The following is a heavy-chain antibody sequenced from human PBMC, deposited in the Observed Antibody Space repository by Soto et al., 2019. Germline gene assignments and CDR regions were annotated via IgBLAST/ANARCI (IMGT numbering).Heavy chain of an antibody. J-gene: IGHJ4*02. CDR2: INWNSGSI. D-gene: IGHD2-2*02. V-gene: IGHV3-9*01. CDR3: ARGLIVVVPAAIGFDY. CDR1: GFTFDDYA. Sequence: EVQLVESGGGLVQPGRSLRLSCAASGFTFDDYAMHWVRQAPGKGLEWVSGINWNSGSIGYADSVKGRFTISRDNAKNSLYLQMNSLRTEDTALYYCARGLIVVVPAAIGFDYWGQGTLVTVSS.